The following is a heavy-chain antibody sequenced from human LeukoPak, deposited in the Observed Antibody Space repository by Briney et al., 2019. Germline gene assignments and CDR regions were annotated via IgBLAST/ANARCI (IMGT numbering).Heavy chain of an antibody. CDR3: AREGRDGYNCY. Sequence: ASVKVSCKASGGTFSSYAISWVRQAPGQGLEWMGGIIPIFGTANYAQKFQGRVTITADESTGTAYMELSSLRSEDTAVYYCAREGRDGYNCYWGQGTLVTVSS. J-gene: IGHJ4*02. D-gene: IGHD5-24*01. CDR2: IIPIFGTA. V-gene: IGHV1-69*13. CDR1: GGTFSSYA.